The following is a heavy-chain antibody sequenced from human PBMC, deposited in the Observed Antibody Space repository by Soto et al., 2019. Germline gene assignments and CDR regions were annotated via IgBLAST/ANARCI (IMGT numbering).Heavy chain of an antibody. CDR3: ASSDQGRSGYYVVPFDY. J-gene: IGHJ4*02. CDR1: GFTFSSYS. D-gene: IGHD3-3*01. CDR2: ISSSSSTI. Sequence: HPGGSLRLSCAASGFTFSSYSMNWARQAPGKGLEWVSYISSSSSTIYYADSVKGRFTISRDNAKNSLYLQMNSLRDEDTAVYYCASSDQGRSGYYVVPFDYWGQGTLVTVSS. V-gene: IGHV3-48*02.